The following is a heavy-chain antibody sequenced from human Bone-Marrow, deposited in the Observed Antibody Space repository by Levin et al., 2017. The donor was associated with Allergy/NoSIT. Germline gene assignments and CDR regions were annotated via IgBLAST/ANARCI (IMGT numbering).Heavy chain of an antibody. CDR3: AREQRYYDILTGSVRFDY. Sequence: GGSLRLSCAASGFTFSSYAMHWVRQAPGKGLEWVAVISYDGSNKYYADSVKGRFTISRDNSKNTLYLQMNSLRAEDTAVYYCAREQRYYDILTGSVRFDYWGQGTLVTVSS. D-gene: IGHD3-9*01. CDR1: GFTFSSYA. J-gene: IGHJ4*02. V-gene: IGHV3-30-3*01. CDR2: ISYDGSNK.